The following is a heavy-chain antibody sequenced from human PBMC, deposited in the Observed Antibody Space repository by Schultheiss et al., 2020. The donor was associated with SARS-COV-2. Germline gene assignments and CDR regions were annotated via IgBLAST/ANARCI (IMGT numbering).Heavy chain of an antibody. CDR2: IYTSGST. D-gene: IGHD6-13*01. V-gene: IGHV4-4*07. J-gene: IGHJ4*02. CDR1: GGSISSYY. Sequence: SETLSLTCTVSGGSISSYYWSWIRQPAGKGLEWIGRIYTSGSTNYNPSLKSRVTMSVDTSKNQFSLKLSSVTAADTAVYYCARHGRVGIATAGTHFCGQGTLVTVSS. CDR3: ARHGRVGIATAGTHF.